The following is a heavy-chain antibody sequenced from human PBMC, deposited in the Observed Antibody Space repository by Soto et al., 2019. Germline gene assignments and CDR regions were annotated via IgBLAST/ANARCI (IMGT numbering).Heavy chain of an antibody. V-gene: IGHV1-18*04. D-gene: IGHD3-22*01. CDR3: AREPSNTSGNYIYFEY. CDR2: ISTYNGDT. Sequence: ASVKVSCKASGYTFTRHAISWVRQAPGQGLEWMGWISTYNGDTKYAPKFQGRVTMTKDTSASAVYMELRSMTSDDTAVYYCAREPSNTSGNYIYFEYWGQGALVTVSS. J-gene: IGHJ4*02. CDR1: GYTFTRHA.